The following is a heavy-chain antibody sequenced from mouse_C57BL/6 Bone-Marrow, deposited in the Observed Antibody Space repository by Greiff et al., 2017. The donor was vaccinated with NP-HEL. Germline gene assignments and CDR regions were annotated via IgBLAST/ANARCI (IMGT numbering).Heavy chain of an antibody. CDR2: IHPTSGST. V-gene: IGHV1-64*01. J-gene: IGHJ2*01. CDR1: GYTFTSYW. Sequence: QVQLQQPGAELVKPGASVKLSCKASGYTFTSYWMHWVKQRPGQGLEWIGMIHPTSGSTNYNEKFKSKATLTVDKSSSTAYMQLSSLTSEDSAVYYCDYGSSYGGNYFDYWGQGTTLTVSS. D-gene: IGHD1-1*01. CDR3: DYGSSYGGNYFDY.